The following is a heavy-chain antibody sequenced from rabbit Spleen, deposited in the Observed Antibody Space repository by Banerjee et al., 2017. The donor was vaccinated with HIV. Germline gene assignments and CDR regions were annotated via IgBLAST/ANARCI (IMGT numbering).Heavy chain of an antibody. V-gene: IGHV1S40*01. CDR1: GFSFSVNYW. CDR2: IDTGSSGFT. J-gene: IGHJ6*01. Sequence: QSLEESGGDLVKPGASLTLTCTASGFSFSVNYWICWVRQAPGKGLEWIVCIDTGSSGFTYFASWAKGRFTISKTSSTTVTLQMTSLTAADTATYFCARDTSSSFSSYGMDLWGPGTLVTVS. CDR3: ARDTSSSFSSYGMDL. D-gene: IGHD1-1*01.